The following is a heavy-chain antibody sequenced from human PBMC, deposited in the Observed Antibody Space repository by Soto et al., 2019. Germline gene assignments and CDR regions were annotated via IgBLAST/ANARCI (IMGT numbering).Heavy chain of an antibody. D-gene: IGHD2-15*01. CDR1: GYTFTSYE. V-gene: IGHV1-8*01. CDR3: ASVPMVHCSGGSCLLRGFDH. CDR2: MNPNSGNT. J-gene: IGHJ5*02. Sequence: GASVKVSCKASGYTFTSYEINWVRQATGQGLEWMGWMNPNSGNTGYAQKFQGRVTMTRNTSISTAYMELSSLRSEDTAVYYCASVPMVHCSGGSCLLRGFDHWGQGTLVTVSS.